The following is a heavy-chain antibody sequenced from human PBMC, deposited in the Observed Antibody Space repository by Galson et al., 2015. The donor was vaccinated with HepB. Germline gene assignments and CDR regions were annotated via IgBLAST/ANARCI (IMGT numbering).Heavy chain of an antibody. CDR1: GFTFSSHA. CDR3: AKDREMATIEGLDY. Sequence: SLRLSCAASGFTFSSHAMHWVRQAPGKGLEWVAVSSYGGSKKYYADSVKGRFTISRDNSMNTLRLQMNSLRAEDTAVYYCAKDREMATIEGLDYWGQGTLVTVSS. V-gene: IGHV3-30-3*01. D-gene: IGHD5-24*01. CDR2: SSYGGSKK. J-gene: IGHJ4*02.